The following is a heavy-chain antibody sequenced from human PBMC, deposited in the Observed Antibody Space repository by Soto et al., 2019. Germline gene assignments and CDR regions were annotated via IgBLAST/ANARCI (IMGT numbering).Heavy chain of an antibody. Sequence: VGSLRLSCEASGFTFSTYGMHWVRQAPGRGLEWVSFISYDATNNYYTDSVKGRFTISRDNSHNTLYLQMNSLRAEDTAVYYCAKDSGFSGSGELYDFWGQGTLLTVSS. CDR2: ISYDATNN. CDR3: AKDSGFSGSGELYDF. CDR1: GFTFSTYG. J-gene: IGHJ4*02. D-gene: IGHD3-16*01. V-gene: IGHV3-30*18.